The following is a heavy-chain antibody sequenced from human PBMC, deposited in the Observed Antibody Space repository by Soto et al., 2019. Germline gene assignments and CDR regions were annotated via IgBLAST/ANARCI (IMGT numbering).Heavy chain of an antibody. CDR1: GYTFINYG. CDR2: ISVYSGDV. J-gene: IGHJ4*02. D-gene: IGHD6-13*01. CDR3: ARELAAAGSDY. V-gene: IGHV1-18*01. Sequence: ASVKVSCKASGYTFINYGVSWVRQAPGQGLEWVGWISVYSGDVNYAQKVQGRVTMTTDTSTSTAYMELRSLRSDDTAVYYCARELAAAGSDYWGQGTLVTVSS.